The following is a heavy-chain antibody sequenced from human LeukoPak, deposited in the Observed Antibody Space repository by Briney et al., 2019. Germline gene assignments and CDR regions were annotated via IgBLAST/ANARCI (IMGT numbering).Heavy chain of an antibody. CDR1: GFTFSQYW. CDR2: IDPDGSST. D-gene: IGHD4-11*01. V-gene: IGHV3-74*01. CDR3: AREDYSNYAPYFDY. J-gene: IGHJ4*02. Sequence: GGSLRLSCAASGFTFSQYWMHWVRQAPGKGLVWFSRIDPDGSSTNYADSVKGRFTISRDNAKNTLYLQLNSLRAEDTAVYYCAREDYSNYAPYFDYWGQGTLVTVSS.